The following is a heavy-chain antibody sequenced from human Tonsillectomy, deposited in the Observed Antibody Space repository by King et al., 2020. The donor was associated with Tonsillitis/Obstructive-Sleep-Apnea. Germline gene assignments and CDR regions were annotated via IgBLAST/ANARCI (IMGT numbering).Heavy chain of an antibody. CDR3: ATNYYDSSSLKET. V-gene: IGHV4-34*01. J-gene: IGHJ4*02. CDR2: INHSGST. Sequence: VQLPQWGAGLLKPSETLSLTCAVYGGSFSGYYWSWIRQPPGKGLEWIGEINHSGSTNYNPSLKRRVTISVDTSKNQFSLKLSSVTAADTAVYYCATNYYDSSSLKETWGQGTLVTVSS. CDR1: GGSFSGYY. D-gene: IGHD3-22*01.